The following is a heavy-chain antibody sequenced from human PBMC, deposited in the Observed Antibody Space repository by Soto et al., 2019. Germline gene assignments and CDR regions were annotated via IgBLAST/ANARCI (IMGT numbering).Heavy chain of an antibody. CDR2: VYYSGST. D-gene: IGHD3-9*01. CDR1: GGSVSSSSYY. V-gene: IGHV4-39*01. J-gene: IGHJ4*02. Sequence: QLQLQESGPGLVKPSETLSLTCTVSGGSVSSSSYYWGWVRQPPGKGLEWIGSVYYSGSTYYNPSLESRVTISVEKSKNQFSLKLMFLSAADQAVYYCGGLEGLATISYYFDYWGQGALVTVSS. CDR3: GGLEGLATISYYFDY.